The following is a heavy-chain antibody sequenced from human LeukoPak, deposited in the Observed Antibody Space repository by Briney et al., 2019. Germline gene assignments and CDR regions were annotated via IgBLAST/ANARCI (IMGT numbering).Heavy chain of an antibody. Sequence: TGGSLRLSCAASGFTFSSYWMSWLRQVPGKGLEWVANIKQDGTETHYVDSVKGRFTISRDNAKSSLYLQMNSLRAEDTAVYYCARDCLGSQFWSGYYLGPDNYFDYWGQGSLVTVSS. CDR2: IKQDGTET. CDR1: GFTFSSYW. J-gene: IGHJ4*02. V-gene: IGHV3-7*01. D-gene: IGHD3-3*01. CDR3: ARDCLGSQFWSGYYLGPDNYFDY.